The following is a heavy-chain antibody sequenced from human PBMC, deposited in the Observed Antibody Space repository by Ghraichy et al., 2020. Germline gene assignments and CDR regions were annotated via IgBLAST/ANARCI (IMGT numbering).Heavy chain of an antibody. V-gene: IGHV3-21*01. CDR1: GFTFRSYS. D-gene: IGHD4-17*01. J-gene: IGHJ4*02. CDR3: TREESVDDRGDFPPGY. Sequence: GESQNISCEASGFTFRSYSMHWVRQAPGKGLEWVSLISSNGLFIYYAYSVEGRFTISRDNAKNSVYLQMNSLRADDTAVYYCTREESVDDRGDFPPGYWGQGTLVSVSS. CDR2: ISSNGLFI.